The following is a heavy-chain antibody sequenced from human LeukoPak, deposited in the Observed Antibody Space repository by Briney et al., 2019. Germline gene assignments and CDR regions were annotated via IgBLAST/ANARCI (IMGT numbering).Heavy chain of an antibody. D-gene: IGHD3-10*01. CDR1: GFTFSSYW. V-gene: IGHV3-74*01. Sequence: GGSLRLSCAASGFTFSSYWMHWVRQAPGKGLVWVSRINSDGRSTRYADSVKGRFTISRDNAKNTLYLQMNSLRGEDTAVYYCARDRAYYYGSGSPGWFDPWGQGTLVTVSS. CDR3: ARDRAYYYGSGSPGWFDP. CDR2: INSDGRST. J-gene: IGHJ5*02.